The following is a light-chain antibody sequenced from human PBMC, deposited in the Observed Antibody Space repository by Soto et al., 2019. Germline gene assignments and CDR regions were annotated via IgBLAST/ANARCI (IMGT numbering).Light chain of an antibody. CDR2: GAS. CDR1: QSVSSSY. CDR3: QQYNSSPPEFT. Sequence: EIVLTQSPGTMSLSPGERATLSCRASQSVSSSYLAWYQQRPGQAPRLLIFGASYRATGIPDRFSGSGSGTDFTLTISRLEPEDYAVYYCQQYNSSPPEFTFGPGTKADSK. V-gene: IGKV3-20*01. J-gene: IGKJ3*01.